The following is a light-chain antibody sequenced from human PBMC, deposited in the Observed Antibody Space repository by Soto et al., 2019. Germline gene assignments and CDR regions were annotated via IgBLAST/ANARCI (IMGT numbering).Light chain of an antibody. Sequence: EIVLTQSPGTLSLSPGERATISCRASQSVSSSYLAWYQQKPGQAPRLLIYGASSRATGIPDRFSGRGSGTDFPLTISRLEPEDFAVYYCQQYGSSPRTFGQGTKVEIK. V-gene: IGKV3-20*01. J-gene: IGKJ1*01. CDR1: QSVSSSY. CDR2: GAS. CDR3: QQYGSSPRT.